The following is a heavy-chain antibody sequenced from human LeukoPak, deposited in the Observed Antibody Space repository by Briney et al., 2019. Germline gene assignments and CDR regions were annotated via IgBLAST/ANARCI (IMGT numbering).Heavy chain of an antibody. V-gene: IGHV1-18*01. J-gene: IGHJ3*02. CDR3: ARDQASLNSFDI. Sequence: ASVKVSCKASGYTFTSYGISWVRQAPGQGLEWMGWINPYNGITKHPQKLQGRVTMTTDTSTSTAYMYLRSLTSDDTAVYYCARDQASLNSFDIWGQGTMVTVSS. CDR1: GYTFTSYG. CDR2: INPYNGIT. D-gene: IGHD1-20*01.